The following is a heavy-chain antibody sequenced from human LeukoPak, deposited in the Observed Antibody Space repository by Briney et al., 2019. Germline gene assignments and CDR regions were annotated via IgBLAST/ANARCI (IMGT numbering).Heavy chain of an antibody. CDR2: INHSGST. Sequence: SETLSLTCAVYGGSFSGYYWSWIRQPPGKGLEWIGEINHSGSTNYDPSLKSRVTISVDTSKNQYSLKLSSVTAADTAVYYCARRVYYDSRFDYWGQGTLVTVSS. CDR1: GGSFSGYY. CDR3: ARRVYYDSRFDY. V-gene: IGHV4-34*01. D-gene: IGHD3-22*01. J-gene: IGHJ4*02.